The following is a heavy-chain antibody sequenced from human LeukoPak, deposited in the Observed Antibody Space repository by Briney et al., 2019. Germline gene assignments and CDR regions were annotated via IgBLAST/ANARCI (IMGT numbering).Heavy chain of an antibody. J-gene: IGHJ3*02. CDR3: AKEWFGELTTPNAFDI. CDR1: GFTFSNYG. V-gene: IGHV3-23*01. Sequence: GGSLRLSCAASGFTFSNYGMNWVRQAPGKGLEWVSALSSSGGSIYYADSVKGRFTISRDNSKNTLYLQMNSLRAEDTAVYYCAKEWFGELTTPNAFDIWGQGTMVTVSS. CDR2: LSSSGGSI. D-gene: IGHD3-10*01.